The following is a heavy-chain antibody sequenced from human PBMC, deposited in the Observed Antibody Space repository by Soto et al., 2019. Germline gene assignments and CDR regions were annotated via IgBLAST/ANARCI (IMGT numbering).Heavy chain of an antibody. CDR1: GGSISSSSYY. V-gene: IGHV4-39*01. Sequence: QLQLQESGPGLVKPSETLSLTCTVSGGSISSSSYYWTWIRQPPGKGLEWIGSIYYSGSTYYSPSLKSRVXXXVXXSKNQFSLRLSSVTAADTAVYYCARRASVTGGFDFWGQGSLVTVSS. CDR3: ARRASVTGGFDF. D-gene: IGHD2-21*02. J-gene: IGHJ4*02. CDR2: IYYSGST.